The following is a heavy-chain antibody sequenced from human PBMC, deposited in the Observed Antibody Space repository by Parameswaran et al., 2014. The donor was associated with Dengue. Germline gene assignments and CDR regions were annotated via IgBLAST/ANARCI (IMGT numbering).Heavy chain of an antibody. D-gene: IGHD3-22*01. V-gene: IGHV1-38-4*01. Sequence: WVRQAPGQGLEWMGWINPGNGSPSYAKKFQGRFTMTRDMSTTTAYADLSSLTSEDMAVYYYARRPMIVGWFDPVGQGTLVTVSS. CDR3: ARRPMIVGWFDP. CDR2: INPGNGSP. J-gene: IGHJ5*02.